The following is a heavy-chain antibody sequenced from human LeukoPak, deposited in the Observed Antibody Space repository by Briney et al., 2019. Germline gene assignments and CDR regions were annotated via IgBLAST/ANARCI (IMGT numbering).Heavy chain of an antibody. Sequence: ASVKVSRKASGYTFTSYGISWVRQAPGQGPEWMGWISAYNGNTNYSQKLQGRVTMTTDTSTSTAYMELRSLRSDHTAVYYCATTRKTSGGGLDYWGQGTLVTVSS. J-gene: IGHJ4*02. CDR2: ISAYNGNT. D-gene: IGHD2-15*01. V-gene: IGHV1-18*01. CDR3: ATTRKTSGGGLDY. CDR1: GYTFTSYG.